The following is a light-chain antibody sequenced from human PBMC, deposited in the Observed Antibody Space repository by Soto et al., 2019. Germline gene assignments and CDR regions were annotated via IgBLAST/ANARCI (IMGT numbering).Light chain of an antibody. CDR2: EAS. Sequence: QSALTQPASVSGSPGQSITISFTGTSSDVGRYNLVSWYQQHPGKAAKLMIYEASKRPSGVSNRFSASKSGNTASLTISGLQAEDEADYYCCSHAGSSSFVFGTGTKLTVL. CDR3: CSHAGSSSFV. CDR1: SSDVGRYNL. V-gene: IGLV2-23*01. J-gene: IGLJ1*01.